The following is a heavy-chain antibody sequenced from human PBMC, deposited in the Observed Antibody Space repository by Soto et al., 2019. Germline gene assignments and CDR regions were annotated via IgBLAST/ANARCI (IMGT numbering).Heavy chain of an antibody. Sequence: GGSLRLSCEASAIDFANYWMIWVRQAPGKGLEWVASIRQDGNEFYYVDSVRGRFTVSRDNSKRSVFLQMDSPRVEDTALYYCARHPLGGKDTWFDPWGQGTLVTVSS. CDR1: AIDFANYW. V-gene: IGHV3-7*01. CDR3: ARHPLGGKDTWFDP. J-gene: IGHJ5*02. CDR2: IRQDGNEF.